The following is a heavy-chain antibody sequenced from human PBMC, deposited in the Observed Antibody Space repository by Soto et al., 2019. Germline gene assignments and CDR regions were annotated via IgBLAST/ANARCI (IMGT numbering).Heavy chain of an antibody. CDR3: ARHSPDFDWLSQFDY. CDR1: GGSISSYH. Sequence: SETLSLTCTVSGGSISSYHWSWIRQPPGKGLEWIGYIYYSGSTNYNPSLKSRVTISVDTSKNQLSLKLSSVTAADTAVYYCARHSPDFDWLSQFDYWGQGTLVTVSS. CDR2: IYYSGST. J-gene: IGHJ4*02. V-gene: IGHV4-59*08. D-gene: IGHD3-9*01.